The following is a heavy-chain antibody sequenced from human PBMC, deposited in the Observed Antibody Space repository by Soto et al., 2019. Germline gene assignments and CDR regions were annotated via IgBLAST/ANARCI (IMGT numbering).Heavy chain of an antibody. Sequence: GGSLRLSCAASGYTFSSYAMGWVRQGPGKGLEWVAVVSIGGSTHYADSVRGRFTISRDNSKNTLSLQMNSLTAEDTAVYFCAKRRGAGGHFDYWGQGALVTVSS. J-gene: IGHJ4*02. CDR2: VSIGGST. CDR1: GYTFSSYA. V-gene: IGHV3-23*01. D-gene: IGHD2-15*01. CDR3: AKRRGAGGHFDY.